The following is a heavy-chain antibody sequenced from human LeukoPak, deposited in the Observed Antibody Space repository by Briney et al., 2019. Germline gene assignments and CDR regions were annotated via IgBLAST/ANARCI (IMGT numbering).Heavy chain of an antibody. CDR3: ARARLVRGSFDS. CDR2: RSVYNGKT. V-gene: IGHV1-18*04. Sequence: ASGRVSYKAAGYTFTSYGIKGGRRAPGQGVKWRGGRSVYNGKTKYEKKYQGRFTMTTYTSTSTSYMEVRSLRSDAPPVYYCARARLVRGSFDSWGQGTLFTVSS. J-gene: IGHJ4*02. D-gene: IGHD3-10*01. CDR1: GYTFTSYG.